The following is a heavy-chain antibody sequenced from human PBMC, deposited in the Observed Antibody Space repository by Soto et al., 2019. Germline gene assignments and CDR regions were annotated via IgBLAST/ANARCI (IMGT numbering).Heavy chain of an antibody. V-gene: IGHV4-4*02. CDR2: IYHSGST. CDR3: ARGEYRGWLIYDYYDMDV. Sequence: PSETQSVTRAVLSGSIGGLSWCRWVRQPPGKGLEWIGEIYHSGSTNYNPSLKSRVTISVDKSKNQFSLKLSSVTAADTAVYYCARGEYRGWLIYDYYDMDVWGKGTTVTGSS. D-gene: IGHD5-12*01. CDR1: SGSIGGLSW. J-gene: IGHJ6*03.